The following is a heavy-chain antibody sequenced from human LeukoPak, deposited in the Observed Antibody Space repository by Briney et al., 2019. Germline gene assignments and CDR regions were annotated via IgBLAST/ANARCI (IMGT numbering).Heavy chain of an antibody. V-gene: IGHV3-30-3*01. J-gene: IGHJ4*02. CDR2: ISYDGSNK. CDR3: ARDPHYYGSGSYYNLNYFDY. Sequence: PGGSLRLSCAASGFTFSSYAMHWVRQAPGKGLEWVAVISYDGSNKYYADSVKGRFTISRDNSKNTLYLQMNSLRAGDTAVYYCARDPHYYGSGSYYNLNYFDYWGQGTLVTVSS. D-gene: IGHD3-10*01. CDR1: GFTFSSYA.